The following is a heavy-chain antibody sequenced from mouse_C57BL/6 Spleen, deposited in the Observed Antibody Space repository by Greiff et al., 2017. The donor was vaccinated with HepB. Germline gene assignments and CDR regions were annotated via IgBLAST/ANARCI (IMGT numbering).Heavy chain of an antibody. CDR2: IYPGDGDT. CDR1: GYAFSSSW. V-gene: IGHV1-82*01. CDR3: AREEGYWYFDV. J-gene: IGHJ1*03. Sequence: QVQLQQSGPELVKPGASVKISCKASGYAFSSSWMNWVKQRPGKGLEWIGRIYPGDGDTNYNGKFKGKATLTADKSSSTAYMQLSSLTSEDSAVYFCAREEGYWYFDVWGTGTTVTVSS.